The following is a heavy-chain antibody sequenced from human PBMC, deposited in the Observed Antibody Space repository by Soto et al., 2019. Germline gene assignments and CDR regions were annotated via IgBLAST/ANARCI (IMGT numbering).Heavy chain of an antibody. D-gene: IGHD3-16*01. CDR2: LYYTGTP. Sequence: SEALSLTCTVSGDSIKSGDSYWTWIRQFPGKGLEWIGQLYYTGTPFYNPSLESRITISADNSKNQFSLSLRSVTAADSAIYYCVGGRDDNKNGFWGQGILVTVSS. CDR3: VGGRDDNKNGF. CDR1: GDSIKSGDSY. V-gene: IGHV4-30-4*01. J-gene: IGHJ4*02.